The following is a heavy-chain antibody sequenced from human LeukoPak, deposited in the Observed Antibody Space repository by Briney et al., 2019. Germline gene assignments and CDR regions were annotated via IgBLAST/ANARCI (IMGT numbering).Heavy chain of an antibody. CDR3: ARGPDYYDSSGYSY. CDR1: GFTVSSNY. Sequence: GGSLRLSCAASGFTVSSNYMSWVRQAPGKGLEWVSVIYSGGSTYYADSVKGRFTISRDNSKNTLYLQMNSLRAEDTAVYYCARGPDYYDSSGYSYWGQGTLVTVSS. D-gene: IGHD3-22*01. J-gene: IGHJ4*02. V-gene: IGHV3-66*01. CDR2: IYSGGST.